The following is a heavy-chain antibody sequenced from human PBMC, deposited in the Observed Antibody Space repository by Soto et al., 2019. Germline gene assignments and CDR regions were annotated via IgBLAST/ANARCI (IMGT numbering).Heavy chain of an antibody. CDR1: GFTFSTYS. Sequence: EVQLLESGGGLVQPGGSLRLSCAASGFTFSTYSLNWVRQAPGKGLEWVSTISEGGGSTYYGDSVKGRFTISRDNSKNVLDLQMDSLRADDTAVYYWARAPGGYYNMDVWGKGTTVAVS. V-gene: IGHV3-23*01. CDR3: ARAPGGYYNMDV. CDR2: ISEGGGST. J-gene: IGHJ6*03. D-gene: IGHD3-16*01.